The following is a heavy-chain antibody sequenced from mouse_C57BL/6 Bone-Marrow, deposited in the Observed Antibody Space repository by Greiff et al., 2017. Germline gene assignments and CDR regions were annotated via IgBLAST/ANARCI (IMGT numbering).Heavy chain of an antibody. CDR1: GYTFTSYG. CDR3: ANIYYYGSSSWFAY. D-gene: IGHD1-1*01. Sequence: VQVVESGAELARPGASVKLSCKASGYTFTSYGISWVKQRTGQGLEWIGEIYPRSGNTYYNEKFKGKATLTADKSSSTAYMELRSLTSEDSAVYFCANIYYYGSSSWFAYWGQGTLVTVSA. J-gene: IGHJ3*01. CDR2: IYPRSGNT. V-gene: IGHV1-81*01.